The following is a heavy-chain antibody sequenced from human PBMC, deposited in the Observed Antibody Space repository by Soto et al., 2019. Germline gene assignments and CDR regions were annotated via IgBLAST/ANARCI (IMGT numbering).Heavy chain of an antibody. J-gene: IGHJ6*02. D-gene: IGHD2-2*01. Sequence: EMQLLESGGGLGQPGGSLRLSCVASPITVYNFAAMSWVRQTPEGGRGWVSTISGRGDHRYYADSVKGRFTISRDNSKNRLYLQMDGLRVDDTAVYYCAKDRALENQTPYGMDVWGQGTTVTV. CDR2: ISGRGDHR. CDR3: AKDRALENQTPYGMDV. V-gene: IGHV3-23*01. CDR1: PITVYNFAA.